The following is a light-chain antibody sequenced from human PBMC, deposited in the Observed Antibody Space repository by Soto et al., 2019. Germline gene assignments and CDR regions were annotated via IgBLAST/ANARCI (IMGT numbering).Light chain of an antibody. J-gene: IGKJ5*01. CDR2: DAS. CDR3: QQYGSTHRVT. Sequence: EIVLTQSRATLSLSPGERATLSCMAIEGVSSYLAWYQQKPGQAPRLLVYDASNRATGIPDSFGGSGSGTDFTLTISTLEPEDFAVYYCQQYGSTHRVTFGQGTRLEIK. CDR1: EGVSSY. V-gene: IGKV3-20*01.